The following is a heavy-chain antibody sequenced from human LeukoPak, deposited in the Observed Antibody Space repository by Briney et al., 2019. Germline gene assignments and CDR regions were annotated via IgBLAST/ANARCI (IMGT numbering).Heavy chain of an antibody. CDR1: GGSISSYY. J-gene: IGHJ6*04. D-gene: IGHD1-26*01. CDR3: ARGRVVGATSPYY. Sequence: SETLSLTCTVSGGSISSYYWSWIRQPPGKGLEWIGYIYYSGSTNYNPSLKSRVTISVDTSKNQFSLKLSSVTAADTAVYYCARGRVVGATSPYYWGKGTTVTVSS. V-gene: IGHV4-59*01. CDR2: IYYSGST.